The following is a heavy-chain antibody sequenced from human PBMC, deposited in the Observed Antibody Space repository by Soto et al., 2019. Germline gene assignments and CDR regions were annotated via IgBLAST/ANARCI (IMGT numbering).Heavy chain of an antibody. CDR1: GFTFNTYN. Sequence: GGSLRLSCPASGFTFNTYNMNWVRQAPGKGLEWVSYISSSSYTIKYADSVEGRFTVSRDNGKKSLYLQMNSLRDEDTAVYFCAREISLSAGSYFDYWGQGALVTVSS. CDR3: AREISLSAGSYFDY. CDR2: ISSSSYTI. D-gene: IGHD3-10*01. J-gene: IGHJ4*02. V-gene: IGHV3-48*02.